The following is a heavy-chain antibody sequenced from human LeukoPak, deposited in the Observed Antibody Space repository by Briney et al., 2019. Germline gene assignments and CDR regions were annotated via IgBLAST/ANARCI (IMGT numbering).Heavy chain of an antibody. J-gene: IGHJ4*02. D-gene: IGHD1-20*01. CDR2: TNSDGSSS. Sequence: GGSLRLSCAASGFTFSSYWMHWVRQAPGKGLVWVSRTNSDGSSSTYADSVKGRFTIFRDNAKNTLYLQMNSLRAEDTAVYYCARYNWNSAPFDYWGQGTLVTVSS. V-gene: IGHV3-74*01. CDR3: ARYNWNSAPFDY. CDR1: GFTFSSYW.